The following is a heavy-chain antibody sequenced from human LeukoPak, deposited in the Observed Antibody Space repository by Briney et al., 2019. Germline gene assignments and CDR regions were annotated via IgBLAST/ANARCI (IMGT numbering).Heavy chain of an antibody. CDR2: INPDGNKK. CDR1: GLTFSSSW. Sequence: GGSLRLSCAVSGLTFSSSWMDWVRQAPGKGLEWVASINPDGNKKYPADSVKGRFTISRDNAENSLYLQMNSLRVEDTAFYYCARDLAYSRLDYWGQGMLVTVSS. J-gene: IGHJ4*02. D-gene: IGHD5-18*01. CDR3: ARDLAYSRLDY. V-gene: IGHV3-7*01.